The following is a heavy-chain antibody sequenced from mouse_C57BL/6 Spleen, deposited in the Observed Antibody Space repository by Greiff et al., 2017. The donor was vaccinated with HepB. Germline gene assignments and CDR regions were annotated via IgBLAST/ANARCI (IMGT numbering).Heavy chain of an antibody. CDR3: ARGITTVSY. Sequence: VQVVESGPELVKPGASVKISCKASGYAFSSSWMNWVKQRPGKGLEWIGRIYPGDGDTNYNGKFKGKATLTADKSSSTAYMQLSSLTSEDSAVYFCARGITTVSYWGQGTLVTVSA. J-gene: IGHJ3*01. V-gene: IGHV1-82*01. CDR2: IYPGDGDT. CDR1: GYAFSSSW. D-gene: IGHD1-1*01.